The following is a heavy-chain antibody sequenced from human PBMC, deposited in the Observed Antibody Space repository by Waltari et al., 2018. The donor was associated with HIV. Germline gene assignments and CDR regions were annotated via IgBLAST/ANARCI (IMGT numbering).Heavy chain of an antibody. D-gene: IGHD3-22*01. V-gene: IGHV2-26*01. J-gene: IGHJ2*01. CDR3: ARISYYYDSSGPINWYFDL. Sequence: QVTLKESGPVLVKPTETLTLTCTVSGFSLSNARMGGSWIRQPPGKDLEWLAHIFSNDEKSYSTSLKSRLTISKDTSKSQVVLTMTNMDPVDTATYYCARISYYYDSSGPINWYFDLWGRGTLVTVSS. CDR1: GFSLSNARMG. CDR2: IFSNDEK.